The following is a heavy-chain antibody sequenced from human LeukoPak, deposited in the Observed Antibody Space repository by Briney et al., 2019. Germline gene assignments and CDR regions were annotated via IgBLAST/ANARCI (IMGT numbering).Heavy chain of an antibody. D-gene: IGHD3-10*02. Sequence: GGSLRLSCAASGFTFSSYEMHWVRQAPGKGLEWVSYISSSGTTIYYADSVKGRFTISRDNAKNSLYLQMNSLRAEDTAVYYCAELGITMIGGVWGKGTTVTISS. J-gene: IGHJ6*04. CDR3: AELGITMIGGV. V-gene: IGHV3-48*03. CDR1: GFTFSSYE. CDR2: ISSSGTTI.